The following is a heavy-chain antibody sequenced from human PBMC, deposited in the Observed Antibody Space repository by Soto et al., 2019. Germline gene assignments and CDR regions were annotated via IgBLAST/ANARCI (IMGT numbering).Heavy chain of an antibody. Sequence: SETLALTCAGYGGAFSGYYGSWSRQPPGKGLEGIGEINHSGSTNYNPALPSRVTISVDTSKNQFSLRLSSVTAAAPAVYYCARGRGWYLGYYYGMDVWGQGTTVT. CDR3: ARGRGWYLGYYYGMDV. D-gene: IGHD6-19*01. CDR1: GGAFSGYY. V-gene: IGHV4-34*01. J-gene: IGHJ6*02. CDR2: INHSGST.